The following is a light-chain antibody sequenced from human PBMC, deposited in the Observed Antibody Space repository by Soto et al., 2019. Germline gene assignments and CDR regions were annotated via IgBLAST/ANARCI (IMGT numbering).Light chain of an antibody. J-gene: IGLJ2*01. CDR1: SSDVGAYNY. CDR3: SSYTGSSTVV. Sequence: QSALTQPASVSGSPGQSITISCTGTSSDVGAYNYVSWYQQYLGKAPKLMIYDVSNRPSVVSNRFSGSKSANTASLTISGLQAEDEADYYCSSYTGSSTVVFGGGTKLTVL. V-gene: IGLV2-14*01. CDR2: DVS.